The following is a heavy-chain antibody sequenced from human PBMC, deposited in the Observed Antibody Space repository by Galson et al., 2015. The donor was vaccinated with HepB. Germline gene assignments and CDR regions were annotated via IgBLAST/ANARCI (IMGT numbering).Heavy chain of an antibody. CDR1: GYTFTGYY. Sequence: CKASGYTFTGYYMHWVRQAPGQGLEWMGWINPNSGGTNYAQKFQGRVTMTRDTSISTAYMELSRLRSDDTAVYYCARDPSGLPGTYYFDYWGQGTLVTVPS. CDR3: ARDPSGLPGTYYFDY. CDR2: INPNSGGT. D-gene: IGHD3-3*01. V-gene: IGHV1-2*02. J-gene: IGHJ4*02.